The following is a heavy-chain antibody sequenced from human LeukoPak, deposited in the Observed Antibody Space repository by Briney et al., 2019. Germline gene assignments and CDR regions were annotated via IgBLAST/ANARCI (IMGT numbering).Heavy chain of an antibody. CDR2: ISSSSSYI. CDR3: ARVGATLIVVVPAAIDDAFDI. Sequence: GGSLRLSCAASGFTFSSYSMNWVRHAPGKGLEWVSSISSSSSYIYYADSVKGRFTISRDNAKNSLYLQMNSLRAEDTAVYYCARVGATLIVVVPAAIDDAFDIWGQGTMVTVSS. CDR1: GFTFSSYS. J-gene: IGHJ3*02. D-gene: IGHD2-2*02. V-gene: IGHV3-21*01.